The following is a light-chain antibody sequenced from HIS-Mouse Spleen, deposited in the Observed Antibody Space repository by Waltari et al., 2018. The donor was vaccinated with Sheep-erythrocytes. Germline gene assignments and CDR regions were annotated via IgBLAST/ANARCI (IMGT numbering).Light chain of an antibody. J-gene: IGLJ2*01. CDR1: SSDVGSYNR. Sequence: QSALTQPPSVSGSPGQSVTISCTGTSSDVGSYNRVSWYQQPPGTAPNLMIYEVSNRPSGVPDRFSGSKSGNTASPTISGLQAEDEADYYCSSYTSSSTVVFGGGTKLTVL. V-gene: IGLV2-18*02. CDR3: SSYTSSSTVV. CDR2: EVS.